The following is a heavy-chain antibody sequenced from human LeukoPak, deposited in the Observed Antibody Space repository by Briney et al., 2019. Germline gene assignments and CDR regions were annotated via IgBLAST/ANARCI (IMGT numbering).Heavy chain of an antibody. D-gene: IGHD2-2*02. CDR1: GCTFTGYY. J-gene: IGHJ6*02. V-gene: IGHV1-2*02. Sequence: ASVKVSCKDAGCTFTGYYMHWVRQAPGQGLEWMVWINPNSGGTNYAQKFQGRDTMTRDTSISTAYMELSRLRSDDTAVYYCARELVVVPAAIRRYYYYGMDVWGQGTTVTVSS. CDR3: ARELVVVPAAIRRYYYYGMDV. CDR2: INPNSGGT.